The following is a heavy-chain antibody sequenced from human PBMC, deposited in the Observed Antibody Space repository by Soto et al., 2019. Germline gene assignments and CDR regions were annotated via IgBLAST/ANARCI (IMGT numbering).Heavy chain of an antibody. D-gene: IGHD3-22*01. J-gene: IGHJ5*02. CDR3: ARDLSSYYYDTSGFLGWFDP. CDR2: ISYDGSNK. V-gene: IGHV3-30-3*01. CDR1: GFTFSIYA. Sequence: PGGSLRLSCAASGFTFSIYAMHWVRQAPGKGLEWVAVISYDGSNKYYADSVKGRFTISRDNSKNTVYLQMNSLRAEDTAVYYCARDLSSYYYDTSGFLGWFDPWGQGTLVTVSS.